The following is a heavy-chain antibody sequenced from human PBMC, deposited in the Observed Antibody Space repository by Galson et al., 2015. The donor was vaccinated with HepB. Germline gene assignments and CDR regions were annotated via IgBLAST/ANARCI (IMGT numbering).Heavy chain of an antibody. D-gene: IGHD4-17*01. J-gene: IGHJ2*01. CDR3: ARKGRTYGDSWYWYFDL. CDR1: GYTFTSYY. Sequence: SVKVSCKASGYTFTSYYMHWVRQAPGQGLEWMGIINPSGGSTSYAQKFQGRVTMTRDTSTSTVYMELSSLRSEDTAVYYCARKGRTYGDSWYWYFDLWGRGTLVTVSS. CDR2: INPSGGST. V-gene: IGHV1-46*01.